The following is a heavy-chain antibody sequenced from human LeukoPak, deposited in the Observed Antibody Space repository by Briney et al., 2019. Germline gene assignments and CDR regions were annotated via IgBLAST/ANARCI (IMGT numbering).Heavy chain of an antibody. CDR2: IKEDGSEK. Sequence: GGSLRLACAASGYTFSRSWMTWVRQTPGRGLQWVANIKEDGSEKYYVDSVKGRFTISRDNAKNSLYLQMNSLRAEDTAVYYCATDVGADWGQGTLVTVPS. CDR1: GYTFSRSW. CDR3: ATDVGAD. J-gene: IGHJ4*02. V-gene: IGHV3-7*01.